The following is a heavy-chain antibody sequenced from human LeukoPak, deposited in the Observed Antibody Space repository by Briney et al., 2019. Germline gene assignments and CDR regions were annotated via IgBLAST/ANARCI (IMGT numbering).Heavy chain of an antibody. CDR2: IIPISGTA. J-gene: IGHJ4*02. CDR3: ARDGKLTGAPYFDY. D-gene: IGHD7-27*01. Sequence: ASVKVSCKASGGTFSSYAISWVRQAPGQGLEWMGRIIPISGTANYAQKFQGRVTITTDESTSTAYMELSSLRSEDTAVYYCARDGKLTGAPYFDYWGQGTLVTVSS. CDR1: GGTFSSYA. V-gene: IGHV1-69*05.